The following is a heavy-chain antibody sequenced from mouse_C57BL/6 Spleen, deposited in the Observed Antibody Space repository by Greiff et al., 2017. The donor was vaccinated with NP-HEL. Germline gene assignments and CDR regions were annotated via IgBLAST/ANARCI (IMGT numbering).Heavy chain of an antibody. D-gene: IGHD1-1*01. V-gene: IGHV1-82*01. CDR1: GYAFSSSW. CDR2: IYPGDGDT. Sequence: QVQLKQSGPELVKPGASVKISCKASGYAFSSSWMNWVKQRPGKGLEWIGRIYPGDGDTNYNGKFKGKATLTADKSSSTAYMQLSSLTSEDSAVYFCAREGTTVASYWYFDVWGTGTTVTVSS. CDR3: AREGTTVASYWYFDV. J-gene: IGHJ1*03.